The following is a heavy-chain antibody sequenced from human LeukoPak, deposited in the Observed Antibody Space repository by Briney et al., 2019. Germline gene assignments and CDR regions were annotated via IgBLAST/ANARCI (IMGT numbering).Heavy chain of an antibody. CDR3: ARGPFKSLSIAARYFDY. Sequence: SETLSLTCAVYGGSFSGYYWSWIRQPPGKGLEWIGEINHSGSTNYNPSLKSRVTISVDTSKYQFSLKLSSVTAADTAVYYCARGPFKSLSIAARYFDYWGQGTLVTVSS. CDR1: GGSFSGYY. V-gene: IGHV4-34*01. D-gene: IGHD6-6*01. J-gene: IGHJ4*02. CDR2: INHSGST.